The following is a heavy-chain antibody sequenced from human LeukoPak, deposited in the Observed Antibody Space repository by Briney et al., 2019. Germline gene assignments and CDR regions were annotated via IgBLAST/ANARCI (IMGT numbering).Heavy chain of an antibody. D-gene: IGHD5-24*01. V-gene: IGHV3-9*01. Sequence: PGGSLRLSCAASGFTFDNYAMHWVRQAPGKGLEWVSGISWNSGSIGYADSVKGRFTISRDNAKNSLYLQMNSLRAEDTALYYCAKDTSPYGYRTFNYWGQGTLVTVSS. J-gene: IGHJ4*02. CDR3: AKDTSPYGYRTFNY. CDR2: ISWNSGSI. CDR1: GFTFDNYA.